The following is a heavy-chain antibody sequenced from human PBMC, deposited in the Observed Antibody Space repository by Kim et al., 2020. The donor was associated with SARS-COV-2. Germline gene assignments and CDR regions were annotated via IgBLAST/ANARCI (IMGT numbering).Heavy chain of an antibody. D-gene: IGHD5-18*01. CDR1: GGSISSSSYY. CDR2: IYYSGST. Sequence: SETLSLTCTVSGGSISSSSYYWGWIRQPPGKGLEWIGSIYYSGSTYYNPSLKSRVTISVDTSKNQFSLKLSSVTAADTAVYYCARHKGTWIQLWHGRGWFDPWGQGTLVTVSS. J-gene: IGHJ5*02. V-gene: IGHV4-39*01. CDR3: ARHKGTWIQLWHGRGWFDP.